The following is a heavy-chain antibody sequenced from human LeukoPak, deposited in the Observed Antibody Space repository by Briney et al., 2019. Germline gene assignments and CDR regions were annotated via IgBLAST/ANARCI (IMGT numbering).Heavy chain of an antibody. CDR1: GFTFSSYS. CDR2: ISSSSSYI. V-gene: IGHV3-21*01. CDR3: ARDRMATITA. D-gene: IGHD5-24*01. J-gene: IGHJ4*02. Sequence: GGSLRLSCAASGFTFSSYSMNWVRQAPGKGLEWVSSISSSSSYIYYADSVKGRFTISRDNAKDSLYLQMNSLRAEDTAVYYCARDRMATITAWGQGTLVTVSS.